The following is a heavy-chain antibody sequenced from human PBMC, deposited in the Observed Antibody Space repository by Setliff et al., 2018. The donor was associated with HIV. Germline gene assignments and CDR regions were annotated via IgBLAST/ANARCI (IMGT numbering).Heavy chain of an antibody. Sequence: KTSETLSLTCTVSGGTVNRSGYCWGWIRQPPGKGLEWIGSIYYSGSTYYNPSFNSRVTISVDTSKNQFSLNLSSVTAADTAVYYCASRAGGDYWGQGTLVTVSS. CDR2: IYYSGST. V-gene: IGHV4-39*01. J-gene: IGHJ4*02. CDR3: ASRAGGDY. CDR1: GGTVNRSGYC. D-gene: IGHD3-16*01.